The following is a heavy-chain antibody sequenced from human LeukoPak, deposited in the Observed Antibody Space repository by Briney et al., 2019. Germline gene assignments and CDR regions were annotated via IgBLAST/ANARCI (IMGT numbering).Heavy chain of an antibody. CDR1: GGTISNYY. CDR3: AGVYSGYDLPGSLANYYFDY. D-gene: IGHD5-12*01. V-gene: IGHV4-4*07. J-gene: IGHJ4*02. Sequence: SETLSLTCTVSGGTISNYYWSWIRQPAGKGLEWVGRFYSGGGTDYNPSLMSRGTISVDTYTNQMSLQLSSGTAADTPVCYFAGVYSGYDLPGSLANYYFDYWGQGTLVTVSS. CDR2: FYSGGGT.